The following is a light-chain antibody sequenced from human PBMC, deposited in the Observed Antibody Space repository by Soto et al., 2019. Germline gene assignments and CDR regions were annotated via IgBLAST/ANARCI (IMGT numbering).Light chain of an antibody. J-gene: IGKJ4*01. V-gene: IGKV1-13*02. CDR3: QQFNRYPLT. CDR1: RGISSA. Sequence: AIQLTQSPSSLSASVGDRVTITCRASRGISSALAWYQQKPGKAPKLLIYDASSLESGVPSRFNGSGFWTDCPPTLGSLQPEDFATYYCQQFNRYPLTVGGGAKVDIK. CDR2: DAS.